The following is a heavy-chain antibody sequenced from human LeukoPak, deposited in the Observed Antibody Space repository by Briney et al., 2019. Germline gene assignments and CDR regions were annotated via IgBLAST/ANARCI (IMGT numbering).Heavy chain of an antibody. CDR1: GYTFTSYG. CDR3: ARDLTYGGYAG. CDR2: ISSYNGNT. Sequence: ASVKVSCKASGYTFTSYGIIGLGQAPGQGREWMGWISSYNGNTNYAKKLQGRVTMTTDTSTSTAYMELRSLRSDDTAVYYCARDLTYGGYAGWGKGTLVTVSS. V-gene: IGHV1-18*01. D-gene: IGHD5-12*01. J-gene: IGHJ4*02.